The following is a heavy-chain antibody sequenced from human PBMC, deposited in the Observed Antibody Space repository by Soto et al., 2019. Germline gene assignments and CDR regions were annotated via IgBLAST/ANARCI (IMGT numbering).Heavy chain of an antibody. CDR1: GGSISSSSYY. J-gene: IGHJ6*02. V-gene: IGHV4-39*01. D-gene: IGHD5-18*01. Sequence: SETLSLTCTVSGGSISSSSYYWGWTRQPPGKGLEWIGSIYYSGSTYYNPSLKSRVTISVDTSKNQFSLKLSSVTAADTAVYYCARRRVDTAMEEDYYGMDVWGQGTTVTVSS. CDR3: ARRRVDTAMEEDYYGMDV. CDR2: IYYSGST.